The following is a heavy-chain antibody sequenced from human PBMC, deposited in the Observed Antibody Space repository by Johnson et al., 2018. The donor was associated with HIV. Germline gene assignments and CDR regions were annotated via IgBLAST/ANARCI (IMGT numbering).Heavy chain of an antibody. CDR2: ISYDGSNK. CDR1: GFTFSSYA. J-gene: IGHJ3*02. Sequence: QVQVVESGGGVVQPGRSLRLSCAASGFTFSSYAMHWVRQAPGKGLEWVAVISYDGSNKYYADSVKGRFTISRDNSKNTLYLQRNSLRAEDTTVYYCAGDKMRGYPRRDAFDIWGQGTMVTVSS. CDR3: AGDKMRGYPRRDAFDI. D-gene: IGHD3-16*02. V-gene: IGHV3-30-3*01.